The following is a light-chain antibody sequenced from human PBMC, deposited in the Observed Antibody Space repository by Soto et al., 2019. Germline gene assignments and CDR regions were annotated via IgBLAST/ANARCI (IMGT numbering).Light chain of an antibody. Sequence: EIVLTQSPGILSLSPGERATLSCRASQSVSNSFLAWYQQKPGQAPRLLIYGVSSRATGHPDRFSGSGSGTDLTLTISSLEPEDFAVYYCQQYGNSPLTFGGGTKVEIK. CDR3: QQYGNSPLT. CDR1: QSVSNSF. V-gene: IGKV3-20*01. J-gene: IGKJ4*01. CDR2: GVS.